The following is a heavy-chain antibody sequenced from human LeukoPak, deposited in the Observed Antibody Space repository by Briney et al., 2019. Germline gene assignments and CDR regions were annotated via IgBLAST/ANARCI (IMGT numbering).Heavy chain of an antibody. D-gene: IGHD3-22*01. V-gene: IGHV4-39*02. CDR3: ARESSGYYRIDY. J-gene: IGHJ4*02. CDR1: GGSISSSSYY. Sequence: SETLSLTCTVSGGSISSSSYYWGWIRQPPGKGLEWIGSIYYSGSTYYNPSLKSRVTISVDTSKSQFSLKLSSVTAADTAVYYCARESSGYYRIDYWGQGTLVTVSS. CDR2: IYYSGST.